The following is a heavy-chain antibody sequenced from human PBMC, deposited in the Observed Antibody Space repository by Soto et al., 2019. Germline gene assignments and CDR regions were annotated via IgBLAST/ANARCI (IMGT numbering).Heavy chain of an antibody. CDR3: AADRKIVGTIGAFDF. CDR2: SAPEEGEP. J-gene: IGHJ4*02. D-gene: IGHD1-26*01. V-gene: IGHV1-24*01. Sequence: ASVKVSCKVPENTLTELTIDWLRQAPGKGLEWMGRSAPEEGEPIYPQKFQGRVSMTEDPSTDTAYMELTSQRFEDTAVYFCAADRKIVGTIGAFDFWGRGTLGTVSS. CDR1: ENTLTELT.